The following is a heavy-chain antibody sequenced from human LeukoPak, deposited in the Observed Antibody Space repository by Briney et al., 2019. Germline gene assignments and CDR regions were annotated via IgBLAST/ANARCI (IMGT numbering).Heavy chain of an antibody. J-gene: IGHJ4*02. Sequence: SETLSLTCAVYGGSFSGYYWSWIRQPPGKGLEWIGEINHSGSTNYNPSLKSRVTISVDTSKNQFSLKLSSVTAADTAVYYCARGPLTLYCSSTSCYPTRFDYWGQGTLVTVSS. CDR2: INHSGST. CDR1: GGSFSGYY. V-gene: IGHV4-34*01. D-gene: IGHD2-2*01. CDR3: ARGPLTLYCSSTSCYPTRFDY.